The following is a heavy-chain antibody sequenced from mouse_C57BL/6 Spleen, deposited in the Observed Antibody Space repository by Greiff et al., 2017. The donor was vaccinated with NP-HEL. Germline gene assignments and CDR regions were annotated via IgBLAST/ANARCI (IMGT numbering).Heavy chain of an antibody. V-gene: IGHV3-6*01. D-gene: IGHD1-1*01. J-gene: IGHJ3*01. CDR2: ISYDGSN. CDR3: ARDDYGSSSWFAY. CDR1: GYSITSGYY. Sequence: VQLKESGPGLVKPSQSLSLTCSVTGYSITSGYYWNWIRQFPGNKLEWMGYISYDGSNNYNPSLKNRISITRDTSKNQFFLKLNSVTTEDTATYYCARDDYGSSSWFAYWGQGTLVTVSA.